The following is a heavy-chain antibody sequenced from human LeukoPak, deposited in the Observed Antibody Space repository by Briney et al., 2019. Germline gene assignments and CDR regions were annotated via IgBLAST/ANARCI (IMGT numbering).Heavy chain of an antibody. V-gene: IGHV4-59*11. Sequence: SETLSLTCSISAGSISSHYWSWIRQSPGKGLEWIGYIHYTGSTNYNPSLKSRVTMLIDTSKNQFSLKLSSVTAADTAVYYCARGRYSAGDNWFDPWGQGTLVTVSS. D-gene: IGHD3-9*01. CDR3: ARGRYSAGDNWFDP. J-gene: IGHJ5*02. CDR2: IHYTGST. CDR1: AGSISSHY.